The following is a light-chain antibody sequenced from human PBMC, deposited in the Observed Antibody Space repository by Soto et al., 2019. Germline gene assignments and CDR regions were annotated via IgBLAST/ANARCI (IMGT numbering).Light chain of an antibody. V-gene: IGKV1-27*01. J-gene: IGKJ4*01. CDR2: AAS. CDR1: QGIGVY. CDR3: QKYNSAPLT. Sequence: DIQMTQSPSSLSASLGDRVTITCRASQGIGVYLAWFQQKPGNAPKLLIYAASTLQSGVPSRFSGSVSGTDFTLTVSSLQPEDVATYYCQKYNSAPLTFGGGTRVEIK.